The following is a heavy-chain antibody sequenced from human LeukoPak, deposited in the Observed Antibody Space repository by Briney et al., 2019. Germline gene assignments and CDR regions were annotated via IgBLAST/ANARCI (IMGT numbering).Heavy chain of an antibody. V-gene: IGHV3-23*01. D-gene: IGHD3-10*01. J-gene: IGHJ4*02. CDR2: FSGSGGST. CDR1: GFTFSSYA. Sequence: GGSLRLSCAASGFTFSSYAMSWVRQAPGKGLEWVSTFSGSGGSTYYADSVKGRFTISRDNSKNTLYLQMNSLRAEDTAVYYCAKVTYGSGTYGAFDYWGQGTLVTVSS. CDR3: AKVTYGSGTYGAFDY.